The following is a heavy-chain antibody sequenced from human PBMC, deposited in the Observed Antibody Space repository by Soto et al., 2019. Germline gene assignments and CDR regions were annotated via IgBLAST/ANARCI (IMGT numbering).Heavy chain of an antibody. Sequence: VGSLRLSCAASGFSFSISPMHWVRKAPGKGPEWVALISYDGTNKFYADSVKGRFPISRDNSKSTLYLQVESLRPEDAAVYYCARDPKTSGGQHWAFNYFDSWGQGTLVTVSS. J-gene: IGHJ4*02. CDR1: GFSFSISP. CDR3: ARDPKTSGGQHWAFNYFDS. D-gene: IGHD7-27*01. V-gene: IGHV3-30-3*01. CDR2: ISYDGTNK.